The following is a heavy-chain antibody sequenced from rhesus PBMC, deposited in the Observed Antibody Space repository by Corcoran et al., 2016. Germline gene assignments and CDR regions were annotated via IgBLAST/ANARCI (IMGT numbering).Heavy chain of an antibody. CDR1: GYSFTSYW. CDR3: AKGMGLAAAGPLDY. J-gene: IGHJ4*01. D-gene: IGHD6-25*01. Sequence: EVQLVQSGAEVKRPGESLKISCRTSGYSFTSYWLSWVRQMPGKGLEWMGAIDPSDSESKYNQSFQCQVTISADKSITTAYLQWSRLKASDTATYYCAKGMGLAAAGPLDYWGQGVLVTVSS. CDR2: IDPSDSES. V-gene: IGHV5-20*01.